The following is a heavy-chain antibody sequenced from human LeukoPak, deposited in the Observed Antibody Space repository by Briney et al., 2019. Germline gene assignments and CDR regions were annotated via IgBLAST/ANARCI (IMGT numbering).Heavy chain of an antibody. D-gene: IGHD2-2*01. Sequence: ASVKVSCKASGYTFTSYGISWVRQAPGQGLEWMGWISAYNGNTNYAQKLQGRVTMTTDTSTSTAYMELRSLRSDDTAVYYCARSEIVVVPGPIDYWGQGTLVTVSS. V-gene: IGHV1-18*01. CDR1: GYTFTSYG. J-gene: IGHJ4*02. CDR2: ISAYNGNT. CDR3: ARSEIVVVPGPIDY.